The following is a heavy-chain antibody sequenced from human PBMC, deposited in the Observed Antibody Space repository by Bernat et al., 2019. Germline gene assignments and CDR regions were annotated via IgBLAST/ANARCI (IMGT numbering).Heavy chain of an antibody. Sequence: QVQLQESGPGLVKPSETLSLTCTVSGGSISSYYWAWIRQPAGKGPEWFAYIDNSGSTNYNPSLRSRVTISIDTSKNQFSLKLSSVTAADTAVYYCARVSRLDYSRIYYGMDVWGQGTTVTVSS. CDR1: GGSISSYY. CDR3: ARVSRLDYSRIYYGMDV. CDR2: IDNSGST. D-gene: IGHD6-13*01. V-gene: IGHV4-59*01. J-gene: IGHJ6*02.